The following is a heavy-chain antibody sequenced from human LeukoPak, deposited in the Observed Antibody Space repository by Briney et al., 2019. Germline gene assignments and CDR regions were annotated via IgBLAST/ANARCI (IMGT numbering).Heavy chain of an antibody. D-gene: IGHD5-12*01. Sequence: PGGSLRLSCSASGFTFRSNTMHWVRQAPGSGLESVSGISSNGGSTYYADSVKGRSTISRDNSKNTLYLQMSSLRAEDTAAYYCVKEDRKSGYDPLDYWGQGTLVTVSS. CDR1: GFTFRSNT. J-gene: IGHJ4*02. V-gene: IGHV3-64D*06. CDR2: ISSNGGST. CDR3: VKEDRKSGYDPLDY.